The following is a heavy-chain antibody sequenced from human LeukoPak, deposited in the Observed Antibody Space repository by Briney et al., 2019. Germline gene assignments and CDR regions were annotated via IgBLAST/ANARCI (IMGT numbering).Heavy chain of an antibody. V-gene: IGHV3-23*01. D-gene: IGHD3-22*01. Sequence: GGSLRLSCAAPGFIFNNYGLVWVCQAPGKGLEWVSAISNDGGGTTYADFVKGRFSVSRDNSKNTLFLQMNSLRAEDTALYYCAKGSSGYFFDLWGQGTLVTVSS. J-gene: IGHJ4*02. CDR2: ISNDGGGT. CDR3: AKGSSGYFFDL. CDR1: GFIFNNYG.